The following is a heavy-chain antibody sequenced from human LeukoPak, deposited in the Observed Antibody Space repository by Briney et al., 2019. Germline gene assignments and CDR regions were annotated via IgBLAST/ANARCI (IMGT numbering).Heavy chain of an antibody. Sequence: PSETLSLTCTVSGGSISSYYWSWIRQPPGKGLEWIGYIYYSGSTNYNPSLKSRVTISVDMSKNQFSLKLSSVTAADTAVYYCARSADGMTTVTTRREWFDPWGQGTLVTVSS. V-gene: IGHV4-59*01. CDR2: IYYSGST. CDR3: ARSADGMTTVTTRREWFDP. J-gene: IGHJ5*02. CDR1: GGSISSYY. D-gene: IGHD4-17*01.